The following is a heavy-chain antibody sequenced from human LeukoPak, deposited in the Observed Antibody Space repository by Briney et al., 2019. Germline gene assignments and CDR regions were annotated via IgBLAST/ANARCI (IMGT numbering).Heavy chain of an antibody. J-gene: IGHJ3*02. CDR3: ARGRDGYLDAFDI. V-gene: IGHV4-59*01. CDR2: IYCSGST. D-gene: IGHD5-24*01. CDR1: GGSISSYY. Sequence: PSETLSLTCTVSGGSISSYYWSWIRQPPGKGLEWIGYIYCSGSTNYNPSLKSRVTISVDTSKNQFSLKLSSVTAADTAVYYCARGRDGYLDAFDIWGQGTMVTVSS.